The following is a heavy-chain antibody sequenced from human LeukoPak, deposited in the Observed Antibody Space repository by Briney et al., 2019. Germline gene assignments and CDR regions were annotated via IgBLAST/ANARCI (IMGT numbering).Heavy chain of an antibody. V-gene: IGHV3-21*01. CDR3: ARERRGPHVNGY. CDR1: GFTFSSYS. CDR2: ISSSSSYI. D-gene: IGHD1-1*01. J-gene: IGHJ4*02. Sequence: GGSLRLSCAASGFTFSSYSMNWVRQAPGKGLEWVSSISSSSSYIYYADSVKGRFTISGDNAKNSLYLQMNSLRAEDTAVYYCARERRGPHVNGYWGQGTLVTVSS.